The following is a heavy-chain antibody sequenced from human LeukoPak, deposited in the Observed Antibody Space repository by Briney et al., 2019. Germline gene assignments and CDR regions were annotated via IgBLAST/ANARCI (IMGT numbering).Heavy chain of an antibody. D-gene: IGHD3-22*01. V-gene: IGHV3-74*01. Sequence: GGSLRLSCAASGFTFSSYWMHWVRQAPGKGLVWVSRINSDGSSTSYADSVKGRFTISRDSAKNTLYLQMNSLRAEDTAVYYCARDVPPPYYYDSSGYYPDYWGQGTLVTVSS. J-gene: IGHJ4*02. CDR1: GFTFSSYW. CDR2: INSDGSST. CDR3: ARDVPPPYYYDSSGYYPDY.